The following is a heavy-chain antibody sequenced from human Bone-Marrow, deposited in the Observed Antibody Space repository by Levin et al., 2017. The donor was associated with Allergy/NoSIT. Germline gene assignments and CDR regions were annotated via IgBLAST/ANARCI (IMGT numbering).Heavy chain of an antibody. V-gene: IGHV3-33*01. CDR2: IWYDGSNK. CDR3: ARTYCGGDCYYARYYYYYGMDV. Sequence: GESLKISCAASGFTFSSYGMHWVRQAPGKGLEWVAVIWYDGSNKYYADSVKGRFTISRDNSKNTLYLQMNSLRAEDTAVYYCARTYCGGDCYYARYYYYYGMDVWGQGTTVTVSS. J-gene: IGHJ6*02. D-gene: IGHD2-21*02. CDR1: GFTFSSYG.